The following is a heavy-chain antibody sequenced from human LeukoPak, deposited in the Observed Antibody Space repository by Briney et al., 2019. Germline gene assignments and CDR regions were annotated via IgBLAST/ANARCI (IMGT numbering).Heavy chain of an antibody. D-gene: IGHD3-10*01. Sequence: MAGGSLRLSCAASGFTFTNAWMSWVRQAPGKGLEWVGRIKSKGDGETTDYGAPVKGRFIMSRDDSKATLYLQMNILQTEDTAVYYCTTDLGLTMIRGVIVSWGQGTLVNVSS. CDR1: GFTFTNAW. V-gene: IGHV3-15*01. CDR2: IKSKGDGETT. CDR3: TTDLGLTMIRGVIVS. J-gene: IGHJ4*02.